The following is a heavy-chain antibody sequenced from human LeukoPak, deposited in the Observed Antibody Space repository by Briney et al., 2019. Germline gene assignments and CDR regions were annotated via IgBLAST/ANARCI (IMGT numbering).Heavy chain of an antibody. J-gene: IGHJ4*02. CDR2: IYPGDSDT. V-gene: IGHV5-51*01. CDR1: GYSFTSYW. D-gene: IGHD2-15*01. Sequence: GESLKISCKGSGYSFTSYWIGWVRPMPGKGLEWMGIIYPGDSDTRYSPSFQGQVSISVDKSISTAYLQWSSLKASDTAMYYCARRGVGYCSGGNCYGSYYFDYWGQGTLVTVSS. CDR3: ARRGVGYCSGGNCYGSYYFDY.